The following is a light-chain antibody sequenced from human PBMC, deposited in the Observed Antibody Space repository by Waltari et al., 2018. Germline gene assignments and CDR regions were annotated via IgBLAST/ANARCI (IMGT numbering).Light chain of an antibody. V-gene: IGLV2-14*03. CDR1: SHDVGAYNY. CDR2: DVT. J-gene: IGLJ1*01. CDR3: SSYTTDSTYV. Sequence: QSALTQPASVSGSPGQSITVSCTGTSHDVGAYNYVSWYQQHPGKVPKLMIYDVTKRPSGISYRFSGSKSGNTASLTISGLQAEDEADYYCSSYTTDSTYVFGTGTKVTVL.